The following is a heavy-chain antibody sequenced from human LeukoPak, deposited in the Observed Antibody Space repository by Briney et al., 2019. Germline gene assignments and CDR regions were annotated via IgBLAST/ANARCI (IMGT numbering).Heavy chain of an antibody. V-gene: IGHV3-11*06. J-gene: IGHJ6*04. Sequence: GGSLRLSSAASGFTFSDYYMSWIRQAPGKGLEWVSYISSSSRYTNYADSVKGRFTIFRDNPKNSLYLQVNSLRAEDTAVYYCARDISSSWPYYYGMDVWGKGTTVTVSS. D-gene: IGHD6-13*01. CDR2: ISSSSRYT. CDR1: GFTFSDYY. CDR3: ARDISSSWPYYYGMDV.